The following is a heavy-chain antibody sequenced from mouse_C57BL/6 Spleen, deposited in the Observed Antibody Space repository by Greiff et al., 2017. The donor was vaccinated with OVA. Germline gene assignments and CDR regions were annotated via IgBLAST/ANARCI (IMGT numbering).Heavy chain of an antibody. CDR1: GYTFTTYP. D-gene: IGHD2-4*01. CDR2: FHPYNDDT. Sequence: QVQLKQSGAELVKPGASVKMSCKASGYTFTTYPIEWMKQNHGKSLEWIGNFHPYNDDTKYNEKFKGKATLTVEKSSSTVYLELSRLTSDDSAVYYCARRGYDYDGGAWFAYWGQGTLVTVSA. V-gene: IGHV1-47*01. J-gene: IGHJ3*01. CDR3: ARRGYDYDGGAWFAY.